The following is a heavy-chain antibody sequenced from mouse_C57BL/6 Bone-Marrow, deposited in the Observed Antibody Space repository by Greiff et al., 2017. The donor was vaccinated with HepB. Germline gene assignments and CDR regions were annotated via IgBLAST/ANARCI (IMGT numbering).Heavy chain of an antibody. CDR1: GFTFSDYY. J-gene: IGHJ4*01. CDR3: ARQTAQAPYAMDY. Sequence: EVKLMESGGGLVQPGGSLKLSCAASGFTFSDYYMYWVRQTPEKRLEWVAYISNGGGSTYYPDTVKGRFTISRDNAKNTLYLQMSRLKSEDTAMYYCARQTAQAPYAMDYWGQGTSVTVSS. D-gene: IGHD3-2*02. CDR2: ISNGGGST. V-gene: IGHV5-12*01.